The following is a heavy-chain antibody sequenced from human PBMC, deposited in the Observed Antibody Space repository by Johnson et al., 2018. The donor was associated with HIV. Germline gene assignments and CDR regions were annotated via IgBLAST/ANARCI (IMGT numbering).Heavy chain of an antibody. D-gene: IGHD6-6*01. J-gene: IGHJ3*02. CDR2: ISGSGGST. CDR3: AIYLVEYSSSSYAFDI. Sequence: VQLVESGGGLVQPGGSLRLSCAASGFTFSSYAMSWVRQAPGKGLEWVSAISGSGGSTYYADSVKGRFTISRDKSKNPLYLQMNSRRAEDTAVYYCAIYLVEYSSSSYAFDIWGQGTMVTVSS. CDR1: GFTFSSYA. V-gene: IGHV3-23*04.